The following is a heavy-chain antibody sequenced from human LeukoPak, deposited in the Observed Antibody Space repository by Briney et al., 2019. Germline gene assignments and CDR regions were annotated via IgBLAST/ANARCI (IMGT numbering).Heavy chain of an antibody. Sequence: TSETLSLTCAVYGGSFSGYYWSWIRQPPGKGLEWIGSIYYSGSTYYNPSLKSRVTISVDTSKNQFSLKLSSVTAADTAVYYCARHQGAWIYDSSGFDYWGQGTLVTVSS. CDR1: GGSFSGYY. J-gene: IGHJ4*02. CDR3: ARHQGAWIYDSSGFDY. CDR2: IYYSGST. D-gene: IGHD3-22*01. V-gene: IGHV4-34*01.